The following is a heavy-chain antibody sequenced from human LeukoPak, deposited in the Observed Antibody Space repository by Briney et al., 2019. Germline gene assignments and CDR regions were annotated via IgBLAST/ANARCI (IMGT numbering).Heavy chain of an antibody. J-gene: IGHJ4*02. V-gene: IGHV3-23*01. CDR3: ARDHVVASGAVAY. Sequence: GGTLRLSCVASGFTFRSHGMNWVRQAPGKGLEWVSGISPNGVITYYADSVRGRFTISRDNSKNTLHLQMDSLTIEDSALYYCARDHVVASGAVAYWGQGTLVTVSS. CDR2: ISPNGVIT. D-gene: IGHD2-15*01. CDR1: GFTFRSHG.